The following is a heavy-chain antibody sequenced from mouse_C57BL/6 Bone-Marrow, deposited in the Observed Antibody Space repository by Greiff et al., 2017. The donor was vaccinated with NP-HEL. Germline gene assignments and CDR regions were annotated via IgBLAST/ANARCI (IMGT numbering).Heavy chain of an antibody. Sequence: QVQLKQSGAELVKPGASVKMSCKASGYTFTTYPIEWMKQNHGKSLEWIGNFHPYNDDTKYNEKFKGKATLTVEKSSSTAYLELSRLTSDDSAVYYCARGDSSGYAVYFDYWGQGTTLTVSS. CDR3: ARGDSSGYAVYFDY. CDR2: FHPYNDDT. D-gene: IGHD3-2*02. V-gene: IGHV1-47*01. CDR1: GYTFTTYP. J-gene: IGHJ2*01.